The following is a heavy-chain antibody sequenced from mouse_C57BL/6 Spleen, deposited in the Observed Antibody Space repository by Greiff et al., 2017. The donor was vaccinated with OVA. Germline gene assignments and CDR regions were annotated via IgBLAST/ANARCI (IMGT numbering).Heavy chain of an antibody. J-gene: IGHJ1*03. V-gene: IGHV1-81*01. CDR3: ARWDGNYERYFDV. Sequence: VQLVESGAELARPGASVKLSCKASGYTFTSYGISWVKQRTGQGLEWIGELYPRSGNTYYNEKFKGKATLTAAKSSSTAYMELRSLTSEDSAVYFCARWDGNYERYFDVWGTGTTVTVSS. CDR1: GYTFTSYG. CDR2: LYPRSGNT. D-gene: IGHD2-1*01.